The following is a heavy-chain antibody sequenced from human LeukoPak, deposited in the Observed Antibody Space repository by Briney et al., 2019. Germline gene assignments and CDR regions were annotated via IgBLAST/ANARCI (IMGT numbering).Heavy chain of an antibody. Sequence: SETLSLTCTVSGGSISSYYWSWIRQPPGKGLEWIGYIYYSGSTYYNPSLKSRVTISVDTSKNQFSLKLSSVTAADTAVYYCARDGFAYGMDVWGQGTTVTVSS. J-gene: IGHJ6*02. V-gene: IGHV4-59*12. CDR2: IYYSGST. CDR3: ARDGFAYGMDV. CDR1: GGSISSYY. D-gene: IGHD3-3*01.